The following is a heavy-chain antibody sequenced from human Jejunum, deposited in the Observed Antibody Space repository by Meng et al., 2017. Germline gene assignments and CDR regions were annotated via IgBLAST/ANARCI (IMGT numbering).Heavy chain of an antibody. CDR3: TGGPDSAKSGY. D-gene: IGHD1-14*01. CDR2: FHHSGSA. CDR1: GVSFNSGFYC. Sequence: VQLQQSGPGLVRPSETLSLTCTVSGVSFNSGFYCWKWVRQPPGKGLEFIGSFHHSGSAHYNASLEGRVTMSLDTSKNQFSLRLTSVTAADSALYYCTGGPDSAKSGYWGQGTLVTVSS. V-gene: IGHV4-61*01. J-gene: IGHJ4*02.